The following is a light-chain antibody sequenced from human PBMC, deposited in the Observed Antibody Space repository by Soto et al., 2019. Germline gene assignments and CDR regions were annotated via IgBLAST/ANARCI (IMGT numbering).Light chain of an antibody. Sequence: DIHMTQSPSPVSASVGDRVTITCPVSQDISNWLSWYQQKPGETPQSLIYVASSLHSGVPSRFSGSGSGTDFTLTISSLQPEDSATYYCQQANRFPLFTFGPGTKVEI. CDR2: VAS. CDR1: QDISNW. V-gene: IGKV1D-12*01. J-gene: IGKJ3*01. CDR3: QQANRFPLFT.